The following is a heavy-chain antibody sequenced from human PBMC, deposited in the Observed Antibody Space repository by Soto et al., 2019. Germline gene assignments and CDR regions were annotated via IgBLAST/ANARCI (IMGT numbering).Heavy chain of an antibody. J-gene: IGHJ4*02. V-gene: IGHV3-30*18. Sequence: QVQLVESGGGVVQPGRSLRLSCAASGFTFSNYGMHWVRQAPGKGLEWVAVISYHGSDKYYADSVKGRFTISRDNSKNTQYLQMDSLRAEDTAVYYCAKDPLTTTVTTVGYWGQGTLVTVSS. CDR2: ISYHGSDK. CDR3: AKDPLTTTVTTVGY. D-gene: IGHD4-17*01. CDR1: GFTFSNYG.